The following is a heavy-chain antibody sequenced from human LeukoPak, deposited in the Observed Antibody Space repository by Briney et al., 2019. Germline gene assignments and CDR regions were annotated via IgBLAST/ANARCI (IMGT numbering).Heavy chain of an antibody. CDR1: GYTLTELS. Sequence: GASVKVSCKVSGYTLTELSMHWVRQAPGKGLGWMGGLDPEDGETIYAQKFQGRVTMTEDTSTDTAYMEVSSLRSEDTAVYYCATERVRGVNYYLDYWGQGTLVTVSS. V-gene: IGHV1-24*01. D-gene: IGHD3-10*01. CDR3: ATERVRGVNYYLDY. CDR2: LDPEDGET. J-gene: IGHJ4*02.